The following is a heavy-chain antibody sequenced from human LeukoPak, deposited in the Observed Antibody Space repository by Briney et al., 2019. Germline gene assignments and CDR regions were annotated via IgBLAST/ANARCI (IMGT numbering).Heavy chain of an antibody. Sequence: AASVKVSCKASGGTFSSYAMTWVRQAPGQGLEWMGGIIPILGKANYAQSLQGRVTITADKSTSTAYMELSSLRSEDTAVYYCARDAGIQLWLRYYYYYMDVWGKGTTVTVSS. CDR2: IIPILGKA. J-gene: IGHJ6*03. CDR1: GGTFSSYA. CDR3: ARDAGIQLWLRYYYYYMDV. V-gene: IGHV1-69*06. D-gene: IGHD5-18*01.